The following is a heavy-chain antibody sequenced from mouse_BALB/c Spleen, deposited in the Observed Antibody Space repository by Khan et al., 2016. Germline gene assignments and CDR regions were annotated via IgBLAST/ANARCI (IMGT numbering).Heavy chain of an antibody. CDR1: GYTFTNYG. Sequence: QIQLVQSGPELKKPGKTVKISCKASGYTFTNYGMNWVKQAPGKGLKWMGWINTYSGESTYADDFKGRFAFSLETSANTAYLQINNLKNEDSATYFCARYRYDYVSGRYFDVWGAGTTVTVSS. V-gene: IGHV9-3-1*01. CDR2: INTYSGES. CDR3: ARYRYDYVSGRYFDV. D-gene: IGHD1-1*01. J-gene: IGHJ1*01.